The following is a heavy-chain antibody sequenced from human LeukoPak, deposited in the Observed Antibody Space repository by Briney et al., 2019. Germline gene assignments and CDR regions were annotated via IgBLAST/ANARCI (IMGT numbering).Heavy chain of an antibody. D-gene: IGHD3-22*01. CDR2: IYTSGST. V-gene: IGHV4-59*10. Sequence: PSETLSLTCAVYGGSFSGYYWSWIRQPAGKGLEWIGRIYTSGSTNYNPSLKSRVTMSVDTSKNQFSLKLSSVTAADTAVYYCARGGYYYDSSGYAFYGMDVWGQGTTVTVSS. CDR3: ARGGYYYDSSGYAFYGMDV. J-gene: IGHJ6*02. CDR1: GGSFSGYY.